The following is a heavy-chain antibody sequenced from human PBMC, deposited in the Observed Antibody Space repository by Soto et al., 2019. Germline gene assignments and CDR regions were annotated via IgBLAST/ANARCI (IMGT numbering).Heavy chain of an antibody. V-gene: IGHV3-64D*06. D-gene: IGHD3-3*01. CDR2: ISSNGVST. Sequence: GGSLRLSCSASGLNFNDYAMHWVRQAAGKGLKYVSSISSNGVSTYYADSVKGRFTISRDNSKNTLYLQMNSLRVEDTAVYYCVKDRFVNDWGQGALVTVSS. CDR3: VKDRFVND. J-gene: IGHJ4*02. CDR1: GLNFNDYA.